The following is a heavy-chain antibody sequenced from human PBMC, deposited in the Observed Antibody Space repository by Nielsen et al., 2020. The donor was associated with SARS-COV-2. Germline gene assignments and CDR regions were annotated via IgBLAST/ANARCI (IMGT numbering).Heavy chain of an antibody. Sequence: LRLSCTVSGGSINSGDYYWNWVRQPPGKGLEWIGCIYYSGTTYYNPSHESRATISVATSKSQFSLKLRSVTAADTAVYYCARATMTDADAFDIWGQGAMVSVSS. CDR3: ARATMTDADAFDI. CDR2: IYYSGTT. V-gene: IGHV4-30-4*01. CDR1: GGSINSGDYY. D-gene: IGHD4-17*01. J-gene: IGHJ3*02.